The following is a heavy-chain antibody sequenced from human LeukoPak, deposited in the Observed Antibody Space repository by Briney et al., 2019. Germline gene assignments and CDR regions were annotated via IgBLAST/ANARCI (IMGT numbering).Heavy chain of an antibody. Sequence: GGSLRLSCAASGFTVSSNYMSWVRQAPGKGLEWVSVIYSGGSTYYADSVKGRFTISRDNSKNTLYLQMNSLRAEDTAVYYCARYLLTNGYFDYWGQGTLVTVSS. V-gene: IGHV3-66*02. CDR3: ARYLLTNGYFDY. J-gene: IGHJ4*02. D-gene: IGHD2-15*01. CDR1: GFTVSSNY. CDR2: IYSGGST.